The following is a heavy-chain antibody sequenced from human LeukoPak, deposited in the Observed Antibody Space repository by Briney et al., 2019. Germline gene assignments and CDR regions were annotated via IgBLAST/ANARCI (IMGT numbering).Heavy chain of an antibody. CDR1: GFTFSDYY. CDR2: IKQDGSEK. V-gene: IGHV3-7*03. Sequence: GGSLRLSCAASGFTFSDYYMSWIRQAPGKGLEWVANIKQDGSEKYYVDSVKGRFTISRDNSKNTLYLQMNSLRAEDTAVYYCAKGSTYIAVAGRDWGQGTLVTVSS. CDR3: AKGSTYIAVAGRD. J-gene: IGHJ4*02. D-gene: IGHD6-19*01.